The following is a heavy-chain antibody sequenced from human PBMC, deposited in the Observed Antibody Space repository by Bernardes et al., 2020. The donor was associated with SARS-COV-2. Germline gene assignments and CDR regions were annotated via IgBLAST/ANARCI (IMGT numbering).Heavy chain of an antibody. J-gene: IGHJ4*02. CDR1: GYTFTSYG. V-gene: IGHV1-18*01. D-gene: IGHD2-15*01. CDR3: VRDEFPRGGSGVSFDY. CDR2: ISAYNGNT. Sequence: ASVKVSCKASGYTFTSYGISWVRQAPGQGLEWMGWISAYNGNTNYAQKLQGRVTLTTDTSTSTAYMELRSLRSDDTAVYNCVRDEFPRGGSGVSFDYWGQGTLVTVSS.